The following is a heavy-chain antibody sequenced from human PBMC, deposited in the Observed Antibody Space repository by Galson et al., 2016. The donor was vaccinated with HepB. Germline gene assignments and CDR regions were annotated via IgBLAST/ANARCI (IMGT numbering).Heavy chain of an antibody. D-gene: IGHD1-26*01. CDR1: GFTFRTYW. CDR2: ISSDGLTT. V-gene: IGHV3-74*03. Sequence: SLRLPCAASGFTFRTYWMHWVRQSPGMGLVWVSRISSDGLTTTYADSVKGRFTISRDNGRNTLYLQMNSLRAEDTGVYYCARDQTRRGPTTFDNWGQGTLVTVSS. J-gene: IGHJ4*02. CDR3: ARDQTRRGPTTFDN.